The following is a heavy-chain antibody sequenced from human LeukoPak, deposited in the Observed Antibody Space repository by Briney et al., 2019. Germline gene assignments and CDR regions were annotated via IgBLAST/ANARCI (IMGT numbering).Heavy chain of an antibody. D-gene: IGHD6-25*01. J-gene: IGHJ4*02. V-gene: IGHV4-59*01. CDR2: IYYSGST. CDR1: GGSITSYY. CDR3: ARFGAAMAALEC. Sequence: PSETLSLTCTVSGGSITSYYWSWIRQPPGQGLEWIGYIYYSGSTQYNPSLKSRVTISVDTSKNQFSLKLSSVTAADQAVYYFARFGAAMAALECWGGEALLAV.